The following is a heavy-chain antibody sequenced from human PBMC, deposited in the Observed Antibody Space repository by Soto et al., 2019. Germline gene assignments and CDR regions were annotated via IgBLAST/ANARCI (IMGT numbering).Heavy chain of an antibody. CDR3: ARGTTVTTSGLFDP. J-gene: IGHJ5*02. V-gene: IGHV3-30-3*01. Sequence: SGGSLRLSCAASGFTFSSYAMHWVRQAPGKGLEWVAVISYDGSNKYYADSVKGRFTISRDNSKNTLYLQMNSLRAEDTAVYYCARGTTVTTSGLFDPWGQGTLVTVSS. D-gene: IGHD4-4*01. CDR2: ISYDGSNK. CDR1: GFTFSSYA.